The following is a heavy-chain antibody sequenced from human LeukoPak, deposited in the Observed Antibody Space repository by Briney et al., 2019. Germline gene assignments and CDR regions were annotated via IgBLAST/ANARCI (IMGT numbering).Heavy chain of an antibody. Sequence: GGSLRLSCAASGFTFSTYSMNWVRQAPGKGLEWVSSISSSNSYIYYADSVKGRFTISRDNAKNSLYLQMNNLRAEDTAVYYCARVSSAAAGEDYWGQGTLVTVSS. D-gene: IGHD6-13*01. V-gene: IGHV3-21*01. CDR3: ARVSSAAAGEDY. CDR2: ISSSNSYI. CDR1: GFTFSTYS. J-gene: IGHJ4*02.